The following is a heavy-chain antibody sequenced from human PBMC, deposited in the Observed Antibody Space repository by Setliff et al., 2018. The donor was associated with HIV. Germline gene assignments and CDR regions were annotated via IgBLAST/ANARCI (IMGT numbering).Heavy chain of an antibody. D-gene: IGHD3-22*01. CDR3: ARVQYFNSGGYWATIRHYYYMDV. J-gene: IGHJ6*03. V-gene: IGHV3-48*01. CDR1: GFTFSSYG. CDR2: ISGSGTTT. Sequence: GGSLRLSCAASGFTFSSYGMHWVRQAPGKGLEWVSVISGSGTTTYYADSVKGRFTISRDNAENSLFLQMNSLRAEDTAVYYCARVQYFNSGGYWATIRHYYYMDVWGKGTAVTVSS.